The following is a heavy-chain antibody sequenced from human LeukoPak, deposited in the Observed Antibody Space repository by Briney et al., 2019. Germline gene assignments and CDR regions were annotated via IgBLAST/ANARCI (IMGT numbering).Heavy chain of an antibody. CDR2: IYYTGTT. J-gene: IGHJ3*02. V-gene: IGHV4-39*01. CDR3: ARRPYSYGYLDAFDI. Sequence: SETLSLTCTVSGGSISGSVYYWGWIRQPPGKGLQYIGSIYYTGTTYYNPSLTSRVTISADKSKNQFSVRLTSVTAADTAVYYCARRPYSYGYLDAFDIWGQGTKVTVSA. CDR1: GGSISGSVYY. D-gene: IGHD5-18*01.